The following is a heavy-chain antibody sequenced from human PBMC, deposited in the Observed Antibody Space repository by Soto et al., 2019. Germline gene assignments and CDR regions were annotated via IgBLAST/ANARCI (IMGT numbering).Heavy chain of an antibody. CDR2: IYYSGST. V-gene: IGHV4-31*03. Sequence: QVQLQESGPGLVKPSQTLSLTCTVSVGSISSGGYYWSWIRQHPGKGLEWIGYIYYSGSTYYNPSLKSRVTISVDTSKNQFSLKLSSVTAADTAVYYCARSTNWNYIYGSGCFDYWGQGTLVTVSS. CDR3: ARSTNWNYIYGSGCFDY. CDR1: VGSISSGGYY. J-gene: IGHJ4*02. D-gene: IGHD1-7*01.